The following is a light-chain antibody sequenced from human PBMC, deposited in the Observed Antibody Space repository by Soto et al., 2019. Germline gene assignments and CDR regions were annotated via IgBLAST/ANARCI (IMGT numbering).Light chain of an antibody. CDR1: QSVSSN. CDR2: GAS. CDR3: QQYNKWPLT. V-gene: IGKV3-15*01. J-gene: IGKJ1*01. Sequence: EIVMTQSPATLSVSPGERATLSCRASQSVSSNLAWYQQTPGQAPRLLIYGASTRATGVPPTFSGSASGTEFTLTISSLQSEDFTVYYCQQYNKWPLTFGQGTKGDIK.